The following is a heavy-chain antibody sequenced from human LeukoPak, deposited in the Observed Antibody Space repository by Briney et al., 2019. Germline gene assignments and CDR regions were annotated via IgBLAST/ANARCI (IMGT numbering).Heavy chain of an antibody. D-gene: IGHD5-18*01. J-gene: IGHJ4*02. CDR3: ARVPSGYSYGSDY. Sequence: GGSLRLSCAPSGFTFSSYGMSWVRQAPGKGLEWVSYISSGSSTIYYADSVKGRFTISRDNAKNSLYLQMDSLRAEDTAVYYCARVPSGYSYGSDYWGQGTLVTVSS. CDR1: GFTFSSYG. V-gene: IGHV3-48*04. CDR2: ISSGSSTI.